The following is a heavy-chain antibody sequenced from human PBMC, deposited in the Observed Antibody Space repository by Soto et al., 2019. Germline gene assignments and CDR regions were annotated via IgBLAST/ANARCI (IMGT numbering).Heavy chain of an antibody. D-gene: IGHD6-13*01. CDR1: GFTFSSFA. CDR3: AKRLSYSSSWYYFDS. CDR2: ISAGGGST. V-gene: IGHV3-23*01. Sequence: GGSLRLSCAASGFTFSSFAMSWVRQAPGKGLEWVSVISAGGGSTYYADSVKGRFTISRDNSKNTLYLQVNSLRAEDTAVYYCAKRLSYSSSWYYFDSWGQGTLVTVSS. J-gene: IGHJ4*02.